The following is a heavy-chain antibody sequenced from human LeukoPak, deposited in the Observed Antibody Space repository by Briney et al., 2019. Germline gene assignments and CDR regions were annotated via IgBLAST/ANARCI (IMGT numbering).Heavy chain of an antibody. CDR2: IYPGDSDT. CDR3: ARRLNYYDSSGYYPPDY. D-gene: IGHD3-22*01. Sequence: GESLKISCKGSGYSFTSYWIGWVRQMPGKGLEWMGIIYPGDSDTRYSPSFQGQVTISADKSISTAYLQWSSLKASDTAMYYCARRLNYYDSSGYYPPDYWGQGTLVTVSS. J-gene: IGHJ4*02. CDR1: GYSFTSYW. V-gene: IGHV5-51*01.